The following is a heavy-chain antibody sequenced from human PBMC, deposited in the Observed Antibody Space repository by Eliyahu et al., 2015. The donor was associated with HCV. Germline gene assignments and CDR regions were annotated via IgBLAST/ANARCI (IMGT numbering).Heavy chain of an antibody. CDR3: ARFSGEDAIFDY. Sequence: QVQLQESGPGLVKPSETLSLTCTVSGGSVSSYYWSWIRQPAEKGLEWIGRVYSSGGSNYNPSLKSRVSMSVDTSKNQFSLKLSSMTAADTAVYYCARFSGEDAIFDYWGQGTLVTVSS. CDR1: GGSVSSYY. V-gene: IGHV4-4*07. CDR2: VYSSGGS. D-gene: IGHD7-27*01. J-gene: IGHJ4*02.